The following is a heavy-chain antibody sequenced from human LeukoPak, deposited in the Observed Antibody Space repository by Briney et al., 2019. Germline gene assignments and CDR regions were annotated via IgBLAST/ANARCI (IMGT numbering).Heavy chain of an antibody. CDR1: GYTFTKSDY. CDR2: INPNSGGT. V-gene: IGHV1-2*02. Sequence: ASVKVSCKASGYTFTKSDYMHWVRQAPGQGLEWMGWINPNSGGTNYAQKFQGRVTMTRDTSISTAYMELSRLRSDDTAVYYCAREPPVVPAAKNWFDPWGQGTLVTVSS. D-gene: IGHD2-2*01. CDR3: AREPPVVPAAKNWFDP. J-gene: IGHJ5*02.